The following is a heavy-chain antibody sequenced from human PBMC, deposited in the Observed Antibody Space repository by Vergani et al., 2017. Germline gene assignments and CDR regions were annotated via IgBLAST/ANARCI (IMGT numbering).Heavy chain of an antibody. V-gene: IGHV3-21*01. CDR2: ISSSSSYI. D-gene: IGHD6-19*01. J-gene: IGHJ2*01. CDR1: GFTFSSYS. Sequence: EVQLVESGGGLVKPGGSLRLSCAASGFTFSSYSMNWVRQAPGKGLEWVSSISSSSSYIYYADSVKGRFTISRDNAKNSLYLQMNSLRAEDTAVYYCARDGSAGIAVAGTSYWYFDLWGRGTLVTVSS. CDR3: ARDGSAGIAVAGTSYWYFDL.